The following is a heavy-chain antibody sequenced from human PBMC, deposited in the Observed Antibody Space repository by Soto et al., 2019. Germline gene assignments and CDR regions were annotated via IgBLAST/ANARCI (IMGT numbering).Heavy chain of an antibody. CDR1: GFTFSNYA. CDR2: ISGSGGST. Sequence: GGSLRLSCTASGFTFSNYAMSWVRQAPGRGLEWVSAISGSGGSTYYADSVKGRFTISRDNSKNTLYLQMNSLRAEDTAVYYYARLRFLDYYGMDVWGQGTTVTVSS. D-gene: IGHD3-3*01. V-gene: IGHV3-23*01. CDR3: ARLRFLDYYGMDV. J-gene: IGHJ6*02.